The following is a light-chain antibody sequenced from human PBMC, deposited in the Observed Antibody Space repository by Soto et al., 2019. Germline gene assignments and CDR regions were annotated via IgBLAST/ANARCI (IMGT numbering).Light chain of an antibody. J-gene: IGKJ3*01. V-gene: IGKV1-5*01. Sequence: DIQMTQSPSTLSASVGDRVTITCRASQTISTWLAWHQQKPGKAPKLLIYAASTLQSGVPSRFSASGSGTDFTLTISSLQPEDFATYYCQQDLRPPLTFGPGTKVDIK. CDR2: AAS. CDR3: QQDLRPPLT. CDR1: QTISTW.